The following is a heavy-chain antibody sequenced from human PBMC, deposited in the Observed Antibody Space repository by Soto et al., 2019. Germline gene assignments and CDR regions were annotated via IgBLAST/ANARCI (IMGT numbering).Heavy chain of an antibody. CDR3: ARGSRSPSGYSRYYYYYYMDV. J-gene: IGHJ6*03. CDR1: GGSFSGYY. D-gene: IGHD5-18*01. Sequence: SETLSLTCAVYGGSFSGYYCSWIRQTPGKGLEWIGEINHSGSTNYNPSLKSRVTISVDTSKNQFSLKLSSVTAADTAVYYCARGSRSPSGYSRYYYYYYMDVWGKGTTVTVSS. CDR2: INHSGST. V-gene: IGHV4-34*01.